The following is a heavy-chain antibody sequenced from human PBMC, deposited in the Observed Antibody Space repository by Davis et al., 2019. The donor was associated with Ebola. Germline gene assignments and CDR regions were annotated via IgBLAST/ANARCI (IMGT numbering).Heavy chain of an antibody. D-gene: IGHD1-7*01. CDR2: IKQEGSEK. Sequence: GESLKISCAASGFAFSNYWMSWVRQAPGKGLEWVANIKQEGSEKYYVDSVRGRFTISRDNAKNSLFLQVNSLRAEDTALYYCARAGNYASPHHFDYWGQGSLVTVSS. V-gene: IGHV3-7*01. CDR3: ARAGNYASPHHFDY. J-gene: IGHJ4*02. CDR1: GFAFSNYW.